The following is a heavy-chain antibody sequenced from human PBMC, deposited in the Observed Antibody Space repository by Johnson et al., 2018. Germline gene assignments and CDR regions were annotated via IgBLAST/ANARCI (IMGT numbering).Heavy chain of an antibody. J-gene: IGHJ3*02. CDR2: ISWNIISI. D-gene: IGHD3-10*01. Sequence: VQLVEAGGGLVQPGRSLRLSCAASGFTFDDYAMHWVRQVPGKGLAWVTGISWNIISIGYPDSVKGRFTISRDNAKTSLHLQMNSLRAEDTAFYYCVKEKAPYGSWTYSNDAFDIGGQVTMVTVSS. V-gene: IGHV3-9*01. CDR1: GFTFDDYA. CDR3: VKEKAPYGSWTYSNDAFDI.